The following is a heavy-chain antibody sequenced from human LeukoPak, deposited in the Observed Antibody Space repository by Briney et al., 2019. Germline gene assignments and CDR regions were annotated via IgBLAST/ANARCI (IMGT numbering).Heavy chain of an antibody. CDR3: ARVSGDIVVVPAAQNVHYYYYMDV. CDR1: GFTFSSYS. CDR2: ISSGSSYI. Sequence: PGGSLRLSCAASGFTFSSYSMNWVRQAPGKGLEWVSSISSGSSYIYYADSLKGRFTISRDNAKNSLYLQMNSLRAEDTAVYYCARVSGDIVVVPAAQNVHYYYYMDVWGKGTTVTVSS. J-gene: IGHJ6*03. D-gene: IGHD2-2*01. V-gene: IGHV3-21*01.